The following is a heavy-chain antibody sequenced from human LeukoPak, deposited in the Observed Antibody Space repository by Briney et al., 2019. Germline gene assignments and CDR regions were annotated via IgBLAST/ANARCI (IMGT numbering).Heavy chain of an antibody. V-gene: IGHV1-8*02. Sequence: GSSVKVSCKASGGTFSTYAISWVRQAPGQGLEWMGWMNPNSGNTGYAQKFQGRVTMTRNTSISTAYMELSSLRSEDTAVYYCARGGAATEFDDWGQGTLVTVPS. CDR2: MNPNSGNT. CDR1: GGTFSTYA. D-gene: IGHD1-26*01. J-gene: IGHJ4*02. CDR3: ARGGAATEFDD.